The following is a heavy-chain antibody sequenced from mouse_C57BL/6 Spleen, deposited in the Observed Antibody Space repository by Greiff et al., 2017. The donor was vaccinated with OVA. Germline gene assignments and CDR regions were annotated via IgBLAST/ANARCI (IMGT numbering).Heavy chain of an antibody. Sequence: EVNVVESGEGLVKPGGSLKLSCAASGFTFSSYAMSWVRQTPEKRLEWVAYISSGGDYIYYADTVKGRFTISRDNARNTLYLQMSSLKSEDTAMYYCTREGGSSFDYWGQGTTLTVSS. D-gene: IGHD1-3*01. J-gene: IGHJ2*01. CDR3: TREGGSSFDY. V-gene: IGHV5-9-1*02. CDR2: ISSGGDYI. CDR1: GFTFSSYA.